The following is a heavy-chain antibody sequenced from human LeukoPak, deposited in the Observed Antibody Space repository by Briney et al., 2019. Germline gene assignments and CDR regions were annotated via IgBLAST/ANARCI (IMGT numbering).Heavy chain of an antibody. D-gene: IGHD5-24*01. CDR2: INHSGST. V-gene: IGHV4-34*01. CDR1: GGSISRYY. Sequence: PSETLSLTCTVSGGSISRYYWSWIRQPPGKGLEWIGEINHSGSTNYNPSLKSRVTISVDTSKNHFSLNLRSVTAADTAVYYCARRSYNSPFRYWGQGTPVTVSS. J-gene: IGHJ4*02. CDR3: ARRSYNSPFRY.